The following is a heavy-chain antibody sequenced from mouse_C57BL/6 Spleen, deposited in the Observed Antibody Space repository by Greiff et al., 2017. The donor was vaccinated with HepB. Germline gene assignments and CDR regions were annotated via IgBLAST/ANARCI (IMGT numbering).Heavy chain of an antibody. V-gene: IGHV5-9*01. CDR2: ISGGGGNT. D-gene: IGHD2-4*01. CDR1: GFTFSSYT. J-gene: IGHJ2*01. CDR3: ARGGLRGNFDY. Sequence: DVMLVESGGGLVKPGGSLKLSCAASGFTFSSYTMSWVRQTPEKRLEWVATISGGGGNTYYPDSVKGRFTISRDNAKNTLYLQMSSLRSEDTALYYCARGGLRGNFDYWGQGTTLTVSS.